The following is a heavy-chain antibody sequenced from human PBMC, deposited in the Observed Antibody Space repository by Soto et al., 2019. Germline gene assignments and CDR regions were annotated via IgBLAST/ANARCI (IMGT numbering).Heavy chain of an antibody. CDR2: IYYSGST. CDR1: GGSISSGGYY. V-gene: IGHV4-31*03. CDR3: AGGSHCSSTSCYTNWFDP. J-gene: IGHJ5*02. Sequence: SETLSLTCTVSGGSISSGGYYWSWIRQHPGKGLEWIGYIYYSGSTYYNPSLKSRVTISVDTSKNQFSLKLSSVTAADTAVYYCAGGSHCSSTSCYTNWFDPWGQGTLVTVSS. D-gene: IGHD2-2*02.